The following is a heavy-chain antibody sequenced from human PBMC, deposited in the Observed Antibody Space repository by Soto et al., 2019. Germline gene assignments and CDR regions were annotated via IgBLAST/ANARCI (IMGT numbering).Heavy chain of an antibody. CDR1: GFTFSSYG. D-gene: IGHD5-18*01. V-gene: IGHV3-30*18. CDR3: AKGSGYSYGYVLAWYFDL. J-gene: IGHJ2*01. CDR2: ISYDGSNK. Sequence: GGSLRLSCAASGFTFSSYGMHWVRQAPGKGLEWVAVISYDGSNKYYADSVKGRFTISRDNSKNTLYLQMNSLRAEDTAAYYCAKGSGYSYGYVLAWYFDLWGRGTLVTVSS.